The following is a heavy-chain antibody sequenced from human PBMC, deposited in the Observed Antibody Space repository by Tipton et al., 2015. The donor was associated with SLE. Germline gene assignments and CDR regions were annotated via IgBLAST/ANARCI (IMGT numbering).Heavy chain of an antibody. CDR1: GFTFSSYA. D-gene: IGHD4/OR15-4a*01. Sequence: SLRLSCAASGFTFSSYAMHWVRQAPGKGLEWVTLISYDGSNKYYADSVKGRFTISRDNSKNTLYLQMNSLRAEDTALYYCARGVDYGTGSDFWGQGTMVTVSS. V-gene: IGHV3-30*04. CDR3: ARGVDYGTGSDF. J-gene: IGHJ3*01. CDR2: ISYDGSNK.